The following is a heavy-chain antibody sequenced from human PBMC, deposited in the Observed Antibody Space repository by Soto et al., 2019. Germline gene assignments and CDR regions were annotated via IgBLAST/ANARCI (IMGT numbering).Heavy chain of an antibody. V-gene: IGHV3-13*05. D-gene: IGHD1-26*01. CDR1: GVTFSTYD. CDR2: IGSAHDP. Sequence: GGSLRLSCAASGVTFSTYDMHWVRQVPGKGLEWVSAIGSAHDPYYLGSVKGRFSISRENAKNSLYLQMNSLTTGDTAVYYCARAYLGRLPRRADYYFALDVWGQGTTVTVSS. J-gene: IGHJ6*02. CDR3: ARAYLGRLPRRADYYFALDV.